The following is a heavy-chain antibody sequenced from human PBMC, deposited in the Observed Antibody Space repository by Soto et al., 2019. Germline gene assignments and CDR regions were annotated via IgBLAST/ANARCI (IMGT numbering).Heavy chain of an antibody. CDR2: IWYDGSNK. V-gene: IGHV3-33*01. CDR3: ARVYDFWSGLGY. CDR1: GFTFSSYG. D-gene: IGHD3-3*01. Sequence: QVQLVESGGGVVQPGRSLRLSCAASGFTFSSYGMHWVRQAPGKGLEWVAVIWYDGSNKYYADSVKGRFTISRDNSKNTLYLQMNSLRAEATAVYYCARVYDFWSGLGYWGQGTLVTVSS. J-gene: IGHJ4*02.